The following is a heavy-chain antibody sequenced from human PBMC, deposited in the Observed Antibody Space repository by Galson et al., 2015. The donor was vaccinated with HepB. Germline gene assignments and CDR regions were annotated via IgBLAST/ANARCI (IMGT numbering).Heavy chain of an antibody. J-gene: IGHJ4*02. D-gene: IGHD6-19*01. CDR2: ISSSSSYI. CDR3: ARDSPVEQWRHFDY. CDR1: GFTFSSYT. V-gene: IGHV3-21*01. Sequence: SLRLSCAASGFTFSSYTMNWVRQAPGKGLEWVSSISSSSSYIYYEDSVKGRFTISRDNAKNSLYLQMNSLRAEDTAVYYCARDSPVEQWRHFDYWGQGTLVTVSS.